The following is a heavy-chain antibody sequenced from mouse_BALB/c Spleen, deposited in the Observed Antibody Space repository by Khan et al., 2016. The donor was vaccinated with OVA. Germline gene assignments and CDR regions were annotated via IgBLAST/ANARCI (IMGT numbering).Heavy chain of an antibody. Sequence: QVQLQQSGPELVKPGALVKISCKASGYTFTAYSINWVKQRPGQGLEWIGWIYPGDGTTKYKENFQGKDTLTADISYNTAYMKLSSLHSETSAGYFCAREGVRGVALDYWGQGTSVSVSS. D-gene: IGHD1-1*01. CDR1: GYTFTAYS. V-gene: IGHV1S56*01. J-gene: IGHJ4*01. CDR3: AREGVRGVALDY. CDR2: IYPGDGTT.